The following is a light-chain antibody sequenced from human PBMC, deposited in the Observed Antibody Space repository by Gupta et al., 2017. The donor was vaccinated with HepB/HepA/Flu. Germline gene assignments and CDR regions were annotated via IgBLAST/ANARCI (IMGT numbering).Light chain of an antibody. CDR3: QQYYSTPPCS. J-gene: IGKJ2*04. CDR2: WAS. Sequence: DIVMTQSPDSLAVSLGERATINCKSSQSVLYSSNNKNYLAWYQQKPGQPPKLLIYWASTRESGVPDRVSGSESGTDFTLTISSLQAEDVAVYYCQQYYSTPPCSFGQGTKLEIK. CDR1: QSVLYSSNNKNY. V-gene: IGKV4-1*01.